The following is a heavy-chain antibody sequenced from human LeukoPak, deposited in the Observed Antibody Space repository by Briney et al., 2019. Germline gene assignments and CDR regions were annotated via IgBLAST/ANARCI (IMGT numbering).Heavy chain of an antibody. V-gene: IGHV1-8*01. Sequence: ASVKVSCKASGYTFTSYDINWVRQATGQGLEWMGWMNPNGGNTGYAQKFQGRVTMTRNTSISTAYMELSSLRSEDTAVHYCARGRKGIAAAGYWGQGTLVTVSS. J-gene: IGHJ4*02. CDR1: GYTFTSYD. CDR2: MNPNGGNT. CDR3: ARGRKGIAAAGY. D-gene: IGHD6-13*01.